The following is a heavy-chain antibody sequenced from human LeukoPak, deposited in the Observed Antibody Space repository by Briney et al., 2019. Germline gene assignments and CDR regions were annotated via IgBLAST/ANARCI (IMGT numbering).Heavy chain of an antibody. CDR2: IHASGST. CDR1: GGSFSGYY. V-gene: IGHV4-59*10. CDR3: ARDIGSRI. J-gene: IGHJ6*04. Sequence: SETLSLTCAVYGGSFSGYYWSWFRQPAGTGLEWIGRIHASGSTYYNPSLKSRVSMSIDLSKNQFSLSLNSVTAADTAVFYCARDIGSRIWGKGTTVIVSS. D-gene: IGHD1-26*01.